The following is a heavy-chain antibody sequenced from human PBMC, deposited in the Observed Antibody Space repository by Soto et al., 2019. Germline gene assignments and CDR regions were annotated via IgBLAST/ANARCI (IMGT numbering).Heavy chain of an antibody. CDR1: GGSLSGYY. V-gene: IGHV4-59*08. D-gene: IGHD3-10*01. CDR3: ARHNYGSGSTYFDY. CDR2: IYYSGST. J-gene: IGHJ4*02. Sequence: PSETLSLTCTVYGGSLSGYYWIWIRQPPGKGLEWIGYIYYSGSTNYNPSLKSRVTISVDTSKNQFSLKLNSMTAADTAVYYCARHNYGSGSTYFDYWGQGTLVTVSS.